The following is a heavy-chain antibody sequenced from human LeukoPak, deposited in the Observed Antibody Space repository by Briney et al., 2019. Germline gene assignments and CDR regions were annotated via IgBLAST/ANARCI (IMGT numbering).Heavy chain of an antibody. D-gene: IGHD3-3*01. CDR2: IVVGSGNT. CDR3: AASLGGDLRFLEWFQ. J-gene: IGHJ4*02. Sequence: GASVKVSCKASGFTFTSSAMQWVRQARGQRLEWIGWIVVGSGNTNYAQKFQERVTITRDMSTSTAYMELSSLRSEDTAVYYCAASLGGDLRFLEWFQWGQGTLVTVSS. V-gene: IGHV1-58*02. CDR1: GFTFTSSA.